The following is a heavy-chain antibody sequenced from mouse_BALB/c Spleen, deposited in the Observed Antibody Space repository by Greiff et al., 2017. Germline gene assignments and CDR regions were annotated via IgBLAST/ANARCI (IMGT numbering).Heavy chain of an antibody. J-gene: IGHJ3*01. Sequence: EVQRVESGGGLVQPGGSLKLSCAASGFTFSSFGMHWVRQAPEKGLEWVAYISSGSSTIYYADTVKGRFTISSDNPKNTLFPQMTSLRSKDTAMYDCARGPVKEGWFAYWGQGTLVTVSA. V-gene: IGHV5-17*02. CDR3: ARGPVKEGWFAY. CDR1: GFTFSSFG. CDR2: ISSGSSTI.